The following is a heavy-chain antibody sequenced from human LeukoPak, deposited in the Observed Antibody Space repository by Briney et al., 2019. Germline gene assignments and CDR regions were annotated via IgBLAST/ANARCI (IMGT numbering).Heavy chain of an antibody. CDR1: GFTFSSYE. J-gene: IGHJ4*02. V-gene: IGHV3-48*03. CDR2: ISSSGSTI. Sequence: PGGSLRLSCAASGFTFSSYEMNWVRQAPGKGLEWVSYISSSGSTIYYADSVKGRFTSSRENAKNPRYLEMNSLRAEHTPVLYYTIMRPAADDYDYVWGSYRSSDYWGQGTLVTVSS. CDR3: TIMRPAADDYDYVWGSYRSSDY. D-gene: IGHD3-16*02.